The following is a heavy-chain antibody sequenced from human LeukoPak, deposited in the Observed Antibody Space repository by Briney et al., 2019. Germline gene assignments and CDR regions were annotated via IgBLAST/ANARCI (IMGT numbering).Heavy chain of an antibody. D-gene: IGHD6-19*01. Sequence: GGSLRLSCAASGFTFSSYGMHWVRQAPGKGLEWVAVISYDGSDKYYADSVKGRFTISRDNSKNTLYLQMNSLRAEDTAVYYCAKAESGWETDGFDIWGQGTMATVSS. V-gene: IGHV3-30*18. CDR2: ISYDGSDK. CDR3: AKAESGWETDGFDI. CDR1: GFTFSSYG. J-gene: IGHJ3*02.